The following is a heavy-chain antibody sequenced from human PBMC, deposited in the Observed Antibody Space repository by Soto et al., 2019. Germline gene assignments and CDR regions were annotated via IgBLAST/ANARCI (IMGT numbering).Heavy chain of an antibody. V-gene: IGHV1-69*12. CDR3: ARDNDRLQLGGNYCYVLVV. CDR2: IIPLFRTP. D-gene: IGHD4-4*01. CDR1: GGTFSSSA. Sequence: QVQLVQSGAEMKEPGSSVKVSCKTSGGTFSSSAISWLRQAPGQGLEWMGGIIPLFRTPDYAQKFQGRVTIAADESTSTAYMELSSLRSEDTAVYYCARDNDRLQLGGNYCYVLVVWGQGTTITVSS. J-gene: IGHJ6*02.